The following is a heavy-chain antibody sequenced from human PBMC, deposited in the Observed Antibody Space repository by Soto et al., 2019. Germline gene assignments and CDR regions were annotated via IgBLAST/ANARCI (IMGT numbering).Heavy chain of an antibody. J-gene: IGHJ4*02. CDR3: AKDRRAGGNSAFYFDF. V-gene: IGHV3-33*06. CDR2: IWSDGSNK. CDR1: GFTFNSYG. D-gene: IGHD3-16*01. Sequence: PGGSLRLSCAASGFTFNSYGMHWVRQAPGKGLEWVTVIWSDGSNKYYADSVKGRFTISRDNSKNTLYLQVHSLTAEDTAVYYCAKDRRAGGNSAFYFDFWGQGAQVTVSS.